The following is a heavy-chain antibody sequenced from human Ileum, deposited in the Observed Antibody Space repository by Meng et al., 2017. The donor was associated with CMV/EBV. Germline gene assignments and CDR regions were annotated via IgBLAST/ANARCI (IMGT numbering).Heavy chain of an antibody. D-gene: IGHD3-16*01. CDR1: EYTFTTDF. J-gene: IGHJ5*02. Sequence: KAFEYTFTTDFIFWVRRAPGQGVEWMGWINSNSGATNYAQNFQGRVTMTRDTSISTVYMDLNRLTSDDTAIYYCVPYRTSSYWFGPWGQGTLVTVSS. CDR3: VPYRTSSYWFGP. CDR2: INSNSGAT. V-gene: IGHV1-2*02.